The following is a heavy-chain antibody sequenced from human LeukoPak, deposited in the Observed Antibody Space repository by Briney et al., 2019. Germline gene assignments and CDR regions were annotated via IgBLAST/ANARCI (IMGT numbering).Heavy chain of an antibody. CDR3: AKATTAIVVDNFFDY. Sequence: ASVKVSCKASGYTFTSYYMHWVRQAPGQGLEWMGIINPSGGSTSYAQKFQGRVTMTRDMSTSTVYMELSSLRSEDTALYYCAKATTAIVVDNFFDYWGQGTLVSVSS. CDR2: INPSGGST. D-gene: IGHD3-22*01. CDR1: GYTFTSYY. V-gene: IGHV1-46*01. J-gene: IGHJ4*02.